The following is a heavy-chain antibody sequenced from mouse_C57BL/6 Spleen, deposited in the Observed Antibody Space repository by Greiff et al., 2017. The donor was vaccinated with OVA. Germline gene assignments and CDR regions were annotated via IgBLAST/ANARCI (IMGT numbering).Heavy chain of an antibody. CDR3: GITTVVATDWDFDV. Sequence: EVKLQESGAELVKPGASVKLSCTASGFNIKDYYMHWVKQRTEQGLAWIGWIDPEDGETKYAPKFQGKATKTADTSANTAYLQLSSRTSEDTDVYYCGITTVVATDWDFDVWGTGTTVTVSS. V-gene: IGHV14-2*01. CDR1: GFNIKDYY. J-gene: IGHJ1*03. CDR2: IDPEDGET. D-gene: IGHD1-1*01.